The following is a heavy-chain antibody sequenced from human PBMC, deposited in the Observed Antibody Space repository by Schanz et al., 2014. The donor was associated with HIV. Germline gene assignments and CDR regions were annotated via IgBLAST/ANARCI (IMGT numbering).Heavy chain of an antibody. J-gene: IGHJ6*02. CDR1: GDTFTDYY. V-gene: IGHV1-2*02. CDR3: ARVEPAAVPDTFFYYGMDV. D-gene: IGHD2-2*02. CDR2: INPKSGAT. Sequence: QVQLVQSGAEVKKPGASVKVSCKASGDTFTDYYMHWVRQAPGQGLEWMGWINPKSGATKYAQRFQGRVTMTTDTSNSTVYLELSRLRSGDPAIYYCARVEPAAVPDTFFYYGMDVWGQGTTVTVSS.